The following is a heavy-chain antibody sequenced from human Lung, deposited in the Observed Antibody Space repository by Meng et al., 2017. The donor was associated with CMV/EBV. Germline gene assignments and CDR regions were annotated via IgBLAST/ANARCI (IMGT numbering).Heavy chain of an antibody. D-gene: IGHD1-14*01. CDR2: VVYSGTT. CDR1: GGSISSSSYY. Sequence: QLTVSGPGLLKLPWTLSLPCTVSGGSISSSSYYWAWIRQPPGEGLEWIGSVVYSGTTYYASSLKSRVSISVDTSKNQFSLKLSSVTAADTAVYYCARHHHSPTFDYWGQGTLVTVSS. V-gene: IGHV4-39*01. J-gene: IGHJ4*02. CDR3: ARHHHSPTFDY.